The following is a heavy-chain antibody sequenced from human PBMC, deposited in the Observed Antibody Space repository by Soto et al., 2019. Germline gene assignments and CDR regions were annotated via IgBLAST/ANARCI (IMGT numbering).Heavy chain of an antibody. J-gene: IGHJ5*02. CDR1: GESFSGYY. CDR3: ARDVVMVYAARFDP. V-gene: IGHV4-34*01. Sequence: QVQLQQWGAGLLKPSETLSLTCAVYGESFSGYYWSWIRQPPGKGLEWIGEINHSGSTNYNPSLKSRVTISVDTSKNQFSLKLSSVTAADTAVYYCARDVVMVYAARFDPWGQGTLVTVSS. CDR2: INHSGST. D-gene: IGHD2-8*01.